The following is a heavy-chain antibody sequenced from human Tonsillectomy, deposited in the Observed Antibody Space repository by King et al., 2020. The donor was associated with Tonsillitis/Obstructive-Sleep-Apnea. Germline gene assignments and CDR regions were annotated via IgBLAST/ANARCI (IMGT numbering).Heavy chain of an antibody. CDR1: GFSLSTSGMG. J-gene: IGHJ6*03. Sequence: TLKESGPTLVKPTQTLTLTCTFSGFSLSTSGMGVGWIRQPPGKALEWLALIYCDDDKRYSPSRKSRLTVTKDTSKNQVVLTMTNMDPVDTATYYCAHSLGYYDFWNTGHYYMDVWRKGTTVTVPS. CDR3: AHSLGYYDFWNTGHYYMDV. CDR2: IYCDDDK. D-gene: IGHD3-3*01. V-gene: IGHV2-5*02.